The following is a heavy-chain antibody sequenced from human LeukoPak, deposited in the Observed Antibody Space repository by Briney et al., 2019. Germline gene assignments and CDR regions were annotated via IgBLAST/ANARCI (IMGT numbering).Heavy chain of an antibody. CDR1: GFTFSSYG. J-gene: IGHJ4*02. D-gene: IGHD3-22*01. V-gene: IGHV3-33*01. Sequence: PGRSLRLSCAASGFTFSSYGMHWVRQAPGKGLEWVAVIWYDGSNKYYADSVKGRFTISRDNSRNTLYLQMNSLRAEDTAVYYCARSPRVVYYDSSGYYFDYWGQGTLVTVSS. CDR2: IWYDGSNK. CDR3: ARSPRVVYYDSSGYYFDY.